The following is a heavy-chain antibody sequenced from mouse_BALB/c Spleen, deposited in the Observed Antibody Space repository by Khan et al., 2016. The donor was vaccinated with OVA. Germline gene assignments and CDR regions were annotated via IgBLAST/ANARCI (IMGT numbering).Heavy chain of an antibody. CDR1: GYTFTNYG. D-gene: IGHD2-10*01. Sequence: QVRLQQSGPELKKPGETVKISCKASGYTFTNYGMNWVKQAPGKGLKWMGWINTYTGTPTYADDFKGRFAFSLEPSASTAYLQINNLKDEDTATYCCARPPYFSYVMGYWGEGTSVTVSS. J-gene: IGHJ4*01. CDR3: ARPPYFSYVMGY. V-gene: IGHV9-3-1*01. CDR2: INTYTGTP.